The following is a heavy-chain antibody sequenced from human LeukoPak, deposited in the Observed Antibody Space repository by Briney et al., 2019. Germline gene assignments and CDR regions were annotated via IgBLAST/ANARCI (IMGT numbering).Heavy chain of an antibody. CDR1: GGSISSGSYY. D-gene: IGHD2-2*01. Sequence: SQTLSLTCTVSGGSISSGSYYWSWIRQPAGKGLEWIGRIYTSGSTNYNPSLKSRVTISVDTSKNQFSLKLSSVTAADTAVYYCATYIVVVTEDYYYYMDVWGKGTTVTVSS. V-gene: IGHV4-61*02. J-gene: IGHJ6*03. CDR3: ATYIVVVTEDYYYYMDV. CDR2: IYTSGST.